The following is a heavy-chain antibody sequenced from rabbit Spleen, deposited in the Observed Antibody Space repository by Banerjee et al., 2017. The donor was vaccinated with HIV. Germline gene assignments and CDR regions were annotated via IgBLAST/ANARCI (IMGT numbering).Heavy chain of an antibody. J-gene: IGHJ4*01. V-gene: IGHV1S40*01. D-gene: IGHD6-1*01. Sequence: QSLEESGGDLVKPGASLTLTCTASGVSFSSNWICWVRQAPGEGLEWIACINAITGKAVYANWAKGRSTFSKPSSTTVTLQMTSLTAADTATYFCVREAVYGGYGDANLWGQGTLVTVS. CDR2: INAITGKA. CDR3: VREAVYGGYGDANL. CDR1: GVSFSSNW.